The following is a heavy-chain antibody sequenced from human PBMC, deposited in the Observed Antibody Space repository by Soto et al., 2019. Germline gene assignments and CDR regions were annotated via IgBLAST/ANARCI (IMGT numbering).Heavy chain of an antibody. CDR1: GFTFSSYG. CDR3: VPATTVTDFDY. V-gene: IGHV3-30*03. Sequence: QVQLVESGGGVVQPGRSLRLSCAASGFTFSSYGMHWVRQAPGKGLEWVAVISYDGSNKYYADSVKGRFTISRDNSKNTLYLQMNSLRAEDTAVYYCVPATTVTDFDYWGQGTLVTVSS. D-gene: IGHD4-4*01. J-gene: IGHJ4*02. CDR2: ISYDGSNK.